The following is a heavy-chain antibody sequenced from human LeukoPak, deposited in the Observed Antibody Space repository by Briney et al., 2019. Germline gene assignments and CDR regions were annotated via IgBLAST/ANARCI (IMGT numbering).Heavy chain of an antibody. CDR3: ASHYYDKSGFLSYFDH. V-gene: IGHV4-39*01. CDR2: IYYSGST. J-gene: IGHJ4*02. CDR1: GGSLSTNDYY. D-gene: IGHD3-22*01. Sequence: SSDTLSLPCTVSGGSLSTNDYYWGWIRQPPGKGLEWIGNIYYSGSTYYNPSLRSRVTVSVDTSKNQFSLKLSSVTAADTAVYYCASHYYDKSGFLSYFDHWGQRPLVTVSS.